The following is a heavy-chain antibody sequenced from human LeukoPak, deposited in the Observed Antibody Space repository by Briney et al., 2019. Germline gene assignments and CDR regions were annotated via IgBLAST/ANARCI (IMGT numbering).Heavy chain of an antibody. CDR1: GDSVSSNSVT. D-gene: IGHD2-2*01. CDR2: TYYRSTWYN. Sequence: SQTLSLTCAISGDSVSSNSVTWNWITQSPARGLEWLGRTYYRSTWYNDYAVSVRGRITVNPDTPKNQFSLHLNSVTPEDTAVYYCARRLTQYDCFDPWGQGILVTVSS. J-gene: IGHJ5*02. V-gene: IGHV6-1*01. CDR3: ARRLTQYDCFDP.